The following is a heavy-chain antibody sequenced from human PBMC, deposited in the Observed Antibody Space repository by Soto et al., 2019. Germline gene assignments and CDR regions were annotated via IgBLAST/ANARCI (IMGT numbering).Heavy chain of an antibody. Sequence: EVQLVESGGGLVQPGGSLRLSCAASGFTFSAYSMNWVRQAPGKGLEWVSYISSRTNTIYYADSVQGRFTISRDDAKTSLYVQMDSLRAEDTAVYYCGRDRRIAGAADFYFDSWGQGTLVTVSS. CDR3: GRDRRIAGAADFYFDS. D-gene: IGHD1-20*01. CDR2: ISSRTNTI. CDR1: GFTFSAYS. V-gene: IGHV3-48*01. J-gene: IGHJ4*02.